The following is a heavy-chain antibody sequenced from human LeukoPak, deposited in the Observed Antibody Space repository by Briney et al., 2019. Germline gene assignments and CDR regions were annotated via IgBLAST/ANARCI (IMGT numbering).Heavy chain of an antibody. D-gene: IGHD3-22*01. J-gene: IGHJ4*02. CDR1: GFTFSSYA. V-gene: IGHV3-23*01. CDR3: AKDENYYDSSGYYGTSEPFDY. CDR2: ISGSGGST. Sequence: GGSLRLSCAASGFTFSSYAMSWVRQAPGKGLEWVSAISGSGGSTYYGDSVKGRFTISRDNSKNTLYLQMNSLRAEDTAVYYCAKDENYYDSSGYYGTSEPFDYWGQGTLVTVSS.